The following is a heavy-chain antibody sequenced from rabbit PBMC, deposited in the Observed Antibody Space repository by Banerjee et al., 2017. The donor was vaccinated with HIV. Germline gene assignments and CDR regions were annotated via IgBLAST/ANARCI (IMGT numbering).Heavy chain of an antibody. D-gene: IGHD6-1*01. J-gene: IGHJ4*01. CDR1: GFSFSSSYY. Sequence: QSLEESGGDLVKPGASLTLTCTASGFSFSSSYYMCWVRQAPGKGLEWIACIYTSSGSTDYASWAKGRFTISRTSSTTVTLQMTSLTAADTATYFCAREIRDYTYGYAAYPYAFNLWGQGTLVTVS. CDR3: AREIRDYTYGYAAYPYAFNL. V-gene: IGHV1S40*01. CDR2: IYTSSGST.